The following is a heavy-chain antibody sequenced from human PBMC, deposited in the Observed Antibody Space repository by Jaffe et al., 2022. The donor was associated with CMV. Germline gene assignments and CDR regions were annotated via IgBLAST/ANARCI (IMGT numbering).Heavy chain of an antibody. CDR1: GYTFTSYA. CDR3: ARDIDGASCSGGSCYSRFGY. V-gene: IGHV1-3*01. D-gene: IGHD2-15*01. CDR2: INAGNGNT. Sequence: QVQLVQSGAEVKKPGASVKVSCKASGYTFTSYAMHWVRQAPGQRLEWMGWINAGNGNTKYSQKFQGRVTITRDTSASTAYMELSSLRSEDTAVYYCARDIDGASCSGGSCYSRFGYWGQGTLVTVSS. J-gene: IGHJ4*02.